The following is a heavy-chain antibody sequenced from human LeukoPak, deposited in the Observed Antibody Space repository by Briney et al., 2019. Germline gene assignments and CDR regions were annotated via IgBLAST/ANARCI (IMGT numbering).Heavy chain of an antibody. CDR3: AKDLDCTTYGYYFDY. J-gene: IGHJ4*02. CDR1: GFTFSSYA. V-gene: IGHV3-23*01. D-gene: IGHD2-21*02. CDR2: IGAGGTFT. Sequence: GGSLRLSCTASGFTFSSYAMNGVRQAPGKGLEWVSGIGAGGTFTYYADSVKGRFTIFRDNSRNTLYLQMNSLRADDTAVYYCAKDLDCTTYGYYFDYWGQGTLVTVSS.